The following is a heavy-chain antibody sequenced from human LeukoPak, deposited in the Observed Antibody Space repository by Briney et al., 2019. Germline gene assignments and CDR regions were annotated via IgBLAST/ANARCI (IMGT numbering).Heavy chain of an antibody. Sequence: GGSLRLSCAASGFTFSSYGMHWVRQAPGKGLEWVAFIRYDGSNKYYADSVKGRFTISRDNSKNTLYLQMNSLRADDTAVYYCARESIWAGSSWSYVDYWGQGTLVTVSS. CDR1: GFTFSSYG. CDR2: IRYDGSNK. D-gene: IGHD6-13*01. CDR3: ARESIWAGSSWSYVDY. J-gene: IGHJ4*02. V-gene: IGHV3-30*02.